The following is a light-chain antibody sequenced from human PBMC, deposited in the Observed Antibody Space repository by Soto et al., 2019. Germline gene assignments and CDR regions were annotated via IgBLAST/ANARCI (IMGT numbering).Light chain of an antibody. Sequence: EIVLTQSPATLSLSPGERATLSCRASQSVSSDLAWYQQKPGQAPRLLIYDASNRATGIPGRFSGSGSGTDFTLTISSLEPEDFAVYYCQQRSNWPLTFGGGTKVEIK. CDR2: DAS. CDR1: QSVSSD. J-gene: IGKJ4*01. V-gene: IGKV3-11*01. CDR3: QQRSNWPLT.